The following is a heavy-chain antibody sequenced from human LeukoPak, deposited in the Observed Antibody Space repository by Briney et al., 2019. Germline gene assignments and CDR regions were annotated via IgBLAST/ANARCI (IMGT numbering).Heavy chain of an antibody. V-gene: IGHV4-59*01. CDR2: VYYGGSS. CDR3: ARRGATMDFDYFDS. D-gene: IGHD3-10*01. CDR1: GASISSVY. J-gene: IGHJ4*02. Sequence: KPSETLSLTCTVSGASISSVYWSWIRQPPGKGPEWIGYVYYGGSSKYNPSLKSRVTISVDTSKSQFSLKLNSVTAADTALYYCARRGATMDFDYFDSWGQGTLVTVSS.